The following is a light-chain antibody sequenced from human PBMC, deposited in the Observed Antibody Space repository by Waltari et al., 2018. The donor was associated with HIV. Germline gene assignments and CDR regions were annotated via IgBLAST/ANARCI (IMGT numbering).Light chain of an antibody. J-gene: IGKJ4*01. Sequence: DIQMTQCPSSLSASVGDRVTITCRASQGISKNLAWLQRKPGKDPTSVIYAASRLHSGVPSRFSGSGSGTDFTLTIIGLQPEDFATYFCQQYDEFPLTFAGGTRVEIK. V-gene: IGKV1-16*01. CDR1: QGISKN. CDR2: AAS. CDR3: QQYDEFPLT.